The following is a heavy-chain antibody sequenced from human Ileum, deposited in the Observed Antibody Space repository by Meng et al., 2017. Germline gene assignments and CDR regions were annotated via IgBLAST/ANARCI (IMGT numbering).Heavy chain of an antibody. D-gene: IGHD2-2*02. CDR2: NYYRGTT. V-gene: IGHV4-59*08. Sequence: QVQLQVAGPGRVKHSSTLSLTFTVSGGSISGSYWSWIPQFPGKGLEWIGYNYYRGTTNYNPSLRGRVTMSVDTSRAQFSLKLTSVTAADTAIYYCARGKAIPDFWGQGTLVTVSS. CDR1: GGSISGSY. J-gene: IGHJ4*02. CDR3: ARGKAIPDF.